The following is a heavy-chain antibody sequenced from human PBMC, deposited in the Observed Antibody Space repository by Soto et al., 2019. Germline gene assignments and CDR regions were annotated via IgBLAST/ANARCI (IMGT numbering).Heavy chain of an antibody. J-gene: IGHJ4*02. CDR3: ARRGSGHTFDY. D-gene: IGHD3-10*01. CDR2: LYSGST. CDR1: GASISRGGFH. V-gene: IGHV4-39*01. Sequence: QLQLQESGPGLVNPSETLSLTCAVSGASISRGGFHWGWIRQPPGQGLEWIGSLYSGSTYYNPSLKNRVTISADTSKSECSLRLTSVTAADTAVYYCARRGSGHTFDYLGQGTLVTVSS.